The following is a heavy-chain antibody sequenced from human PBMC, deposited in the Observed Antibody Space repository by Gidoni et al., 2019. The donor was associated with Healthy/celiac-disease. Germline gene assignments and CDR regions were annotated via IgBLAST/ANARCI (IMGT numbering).Heavy chain of an antibody. V-gene: IGHV4-59*01. Sequence: QVQLQESGPGLVKPSETLSLTCTVSGGSISRYYWSWIRQPPGKGLEWIGYIYYSGSTNYNPSLKSRVTISVDTSKNQFSLKLSSVTAADTAVYYCARGGEGRRDGYTDYWGQGTLVTVSS. D-gene: IGHD5-12*01. CDR3: ARGGEGRRDGYTDY. J-gene: IGHJ4*02. CDR2: IYYSGST. CDR1: GGSISRYY.